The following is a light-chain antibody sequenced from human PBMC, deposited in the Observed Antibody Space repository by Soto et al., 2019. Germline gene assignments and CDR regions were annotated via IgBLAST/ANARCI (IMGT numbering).Light chain of an antibody. CDR2: GAS. CDR1: QGITND. J-gene: IGKJ5*01. Sequence: ASQMTQSPSSLSASVGDRVTITCRASQGITNDLGWYQQKPGKAPKLLIYGASNLQSGVPSRFSGSGSGTDFTLTISSLQPEDFATYYCQQFNSYPITFGQGTRLEIK. V-gene: IGKV1-6*01. CDR3: QQFNSYPIT.